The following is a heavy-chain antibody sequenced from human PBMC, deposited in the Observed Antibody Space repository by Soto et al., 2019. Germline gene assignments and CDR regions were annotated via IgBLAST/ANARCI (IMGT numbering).Heavy chain of an antibody. D-gene: IGHD6-6*01. CDR1: GFTLRSYA. V-gene: IGHV3-23*01. CDR3: AKDDGAARPFDY. J-gene: IGHJ4*02. Sequence: GWRRSPCSASGFTLRSYAMGRVRQAPGKGLEWVSAISGSGGSTYYADSVKGRFTISRDNSKNTLYLQMNSLRAEDTAVYYCAKDDGAARPFDYWGQGTLVTVSS. CDR2: ISGSGGST.